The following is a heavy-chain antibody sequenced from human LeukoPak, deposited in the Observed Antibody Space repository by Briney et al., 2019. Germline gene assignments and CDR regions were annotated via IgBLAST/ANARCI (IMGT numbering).Heavy chain of an antibody. J-gene: IGHJ6*03. CDR2: MNPNSGNT. V-gene: IGHV1-8*03. CDR3: ARGGNYDFWSVHYYYYMDV. D-gene: IGHD3-3*01. Sequence: ASVKVSCKASGGTFSSYAISWVRQATGQGLEWMGWMNPNSGNTGYAQKFQGRVTITRNTSISTAYMELSSLRSEDTAVYYCARGGNYDFWSVHYYYYMDVWGKGTTVTVSS. CDR1: GGTFSSYA.